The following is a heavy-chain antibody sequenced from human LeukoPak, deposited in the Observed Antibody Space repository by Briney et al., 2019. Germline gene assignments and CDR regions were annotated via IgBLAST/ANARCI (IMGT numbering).Heavy chain of an antibody. CDR1: GGSFSGYY. J-gene: IGHJ4*02. D-gene: IGHD2-15*01. Sequence: PSETLSLTCAVYGGSFSGYYWSWIRQPPGKGLEWIGEINHSGSTNYNPSLKSRVTISVDTSKNQFSLKLSSVTAADTAVYYCARRRILDYWGQGTLVTVPS. CDR2: INHSGST. CDR3: ARRRILDY. V-gene: IGHV4-34*01.